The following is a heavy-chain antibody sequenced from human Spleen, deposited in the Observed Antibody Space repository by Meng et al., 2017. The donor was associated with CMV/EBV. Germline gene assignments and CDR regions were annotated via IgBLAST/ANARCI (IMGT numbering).Heavy chain of an antibody. CDR2: IRYDGTTK. CDR1: GFPFTYYG. V-gene: IGHV3-30*02. J-gene: IGHJ5*02. CDR3: ARAESAGGTNNWFDP. D-gene: IGHD6-13*01. Sequence: SGFPFTYYGMHWVRQPPCKGLEWVAFIRYDGTTKYYADSVMGRFTISRDDSTNTLYLQMNSLRAEDTAVYYCARAESAGGTNNWFDPWGQGTLVTVSS.